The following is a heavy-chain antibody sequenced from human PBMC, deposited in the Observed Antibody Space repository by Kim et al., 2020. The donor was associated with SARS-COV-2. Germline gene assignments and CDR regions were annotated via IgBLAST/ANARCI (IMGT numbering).Heavy chain of an antibody. CDR2: ISYDGSNK. CDR1: GFTFSSYG. V-gene: IGHV3-30*18. CDR3: AKDLGFLAAAGIFYYYYG. J-gene: IGHJ6*01. Sequence: GGSLRLSCAASGFTFSSYGMHWVRQAPGKGLEWVAVISYDGSNKYYADSVKGRFTISRDNSKNTLYLQMNSLRAEDTAVYYCAKDLGFLAAAGIFYYYYG. D-gene: IGHD6-13*01.